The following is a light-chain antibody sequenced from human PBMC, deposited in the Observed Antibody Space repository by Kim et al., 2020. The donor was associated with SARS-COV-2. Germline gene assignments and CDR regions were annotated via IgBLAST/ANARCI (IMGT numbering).Light chain of an antibody. CDR2: DAS. V-gene: IGKV1-33*01. J-gene: IGKJ1*01. CDR3: QQYDNLLGT. CDR1: QDISNY. Sequence: DIQMTQSPSSLSASVGDRVTITCQASQDISNYLNWYQQKPGKAPKLPIYDASNLETGVPSRFSGSGSGTDFTFTISSLQPEDIATYYCQQYDNLLGTFGQGTKVEIK.